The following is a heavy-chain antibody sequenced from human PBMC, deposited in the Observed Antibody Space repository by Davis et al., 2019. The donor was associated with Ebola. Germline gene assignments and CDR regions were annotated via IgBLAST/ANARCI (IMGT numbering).Heavy chain of an antibody. J-gene: IGHJ4*02. V-gene: IGHV1-2*04. CDR1: GYTFTGYY. D-gene: IGHD2-15*01. CDR2: INPNSGGT. Sequence: ASVKVSCKASGYTFTGYYMHWVRQAPGQGLEWMGWINPNSGGTNYAQKFQGWVTMTRDTSISTAYLELSRLRSDDTAVYYCARGRGYCCGGSCYWPDYWGQGTLVTVSS. CDR3: ARGRGYCCGGSCYWPDY.